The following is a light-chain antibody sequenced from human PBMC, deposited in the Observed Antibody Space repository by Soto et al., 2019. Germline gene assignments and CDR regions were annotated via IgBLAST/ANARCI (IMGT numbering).Light chain of an antibody. CDR2: GNY. CDR3: QASDDGLSGSV. V-gene: IGLV1-40*01. CDR1: SSNIGAGYD. J-gene: IGLJ1*01. Sequence: QSVLTQPPSVSGAAGQSVTISCSGSSSNIGAGYDVHWYQQFPGGAPKSLIFGNYNRPSGVPNRFSGSRSGPSASLAIAGLQPEDEAFYYCQASDDGLSGSVFGTGTKVTVL.